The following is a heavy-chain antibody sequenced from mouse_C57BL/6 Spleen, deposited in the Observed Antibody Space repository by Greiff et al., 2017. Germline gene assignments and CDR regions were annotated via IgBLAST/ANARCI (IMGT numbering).Heavy chain of an antibody. D-gene: IGHD2-4*01. Sequence: EVHLVESGGGLVKPGGSLKLSCAASGFTFSSYAMSWVRQTPEKRLEWVATISDGGSYTYYPDNVKGRFTISRDNAKNNLYLQMSHLKSEDTAMYYCARDGITKAWFADWGQGTLVTVSA. CDR2: ISDGGSYT. CDR1: GFTFSSYA. J-gene: IGHJ3*01. CDR3: ARDGITKAWFAD. V-gene: IGHV5-4*01.